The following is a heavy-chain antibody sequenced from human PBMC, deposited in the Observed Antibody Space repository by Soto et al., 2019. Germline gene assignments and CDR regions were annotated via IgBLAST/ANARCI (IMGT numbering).Heavy chain of an antibody. CDR2: IYYSGST. CDR1: GGPISSGDYY. V-gene: IGHV4-30-4*01. D-gene: IGHD3-10*01. Sequence: SETLSLTCTVSGGPISSGDYYWSWIRQPPGKGLEWIGYIYYSGSTYYNPSLKSRVTISVDTSKNQFSLKLSSVTAADTAVYYCARDHGWVVRGATYYYGMDVWGQGTTVTVSS. CDR3: ARDHGWVVRGATYYYGMDV. J-gene: IGHJ6*02.